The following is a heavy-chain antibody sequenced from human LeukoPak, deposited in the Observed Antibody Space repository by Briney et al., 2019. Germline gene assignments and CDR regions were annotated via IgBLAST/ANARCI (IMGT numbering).Heavy chain of an antibody. CDR1: GFTFSTYA. CDR2: ISGSDGST. CDR3: AKSRGSTSGPKRDYFDY. J-gene: IGHJ4*02. V-gene: IGHV3-23*01. D-gene: IGHD2-2*01. Sequence: QPGGSLRLSCAASGFTFSTYAMSWVRQAPGKGLEWVSGISGSDGSTYYADSVKGRFTISRDNSKNTLYLQMNSPRAEDTAVYYCAKSRGSTSGPKRDYFDYWGQGTLVTVSS.